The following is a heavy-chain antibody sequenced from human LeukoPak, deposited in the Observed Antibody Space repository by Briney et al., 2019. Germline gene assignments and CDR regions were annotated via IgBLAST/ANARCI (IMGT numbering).Heavy chain of an antibody. CDR2: IKQDGSEK. D-gene: IGHD3-3*01. J-gene: IGHJ5*02. Sequence: GGSLRLSCAASGFTFSSYWMSWVRQAPGKGLEWLANIKQDGSEKYHVDSVKGRFTISRDNAKNSLYLQMNSLRAEDTAVYYCARDPGITIFGVVRENWFDPWGQGTLVTVSS. CDR1: GFTFSSYW. CDR3: ARDPGITIFGVVRENWFDP. V-gene: IGHV3-7*01.